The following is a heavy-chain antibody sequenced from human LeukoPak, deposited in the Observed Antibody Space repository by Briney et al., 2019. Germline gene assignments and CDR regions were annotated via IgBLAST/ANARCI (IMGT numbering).Heavy chain of an antibody. CDR2: IWYDGSNK. CDR3: AKDQGTTYYDILTGYHQENWFDP. V-gene: IGHV3-33*06. J-gene: IGHJ5*02. CDR1: GFTFSSYG. D-gene: IGHD3-9*01. Sequence: GGSLRLSCAASGFTFSSYGMHWVRQAPGKGLEWVAVIWYDGSNKYYADSVKGRFTISRDNSKNTLYLQMNSPRAEDTAVYYCAKDQGTTYYDILTGYHQENWFDPWGQGTLVTVSS.